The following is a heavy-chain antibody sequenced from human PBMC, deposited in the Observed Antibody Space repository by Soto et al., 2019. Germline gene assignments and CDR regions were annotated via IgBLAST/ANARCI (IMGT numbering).Heavy chain of an antibody. V-gene: IGHV3-7*03. Sequence: GGSLRLSCAASGFTFSSYWMSWVRQAPGKGLEWVANIKQDGSAGSSGPSYADSVQGRFSISRDNARNTLYLQMNSLRGEDTAMYYCAKARCSTANCYVPEYWGQGTRVTVSS. CDR1: GFTFSSYW. J-gene: IGHJ4*02. D-gene: IGHD2-2*01. CDR3: AKARCSTANCYVPEY. CDR2: IKQDGSAGSSGP.